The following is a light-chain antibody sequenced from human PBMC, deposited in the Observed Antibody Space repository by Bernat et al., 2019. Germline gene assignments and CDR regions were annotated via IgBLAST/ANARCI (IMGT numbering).Light chain of an antibody. Sequence: DIQMTQSPSSLSASVGDRVTITCRASQGISKYLHWFQQKPGKAPKSLIYGASTLHSGVPSRFSGAGAGTEFTLTISSLQPEDLATYYCQQYGRYPLACGGGSKVEFE. CDR1: QGISKY. CDR2: GAS. V-gene: IGKV1-16*01. J-gene: IGKJ4*01. CDR3: QQYGRYPLA.